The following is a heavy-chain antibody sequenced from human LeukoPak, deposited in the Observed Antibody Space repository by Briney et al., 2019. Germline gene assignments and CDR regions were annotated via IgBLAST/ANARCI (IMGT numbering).Heavy chain of an antibody. CDR3: TRGGTSSVAYYYHMDV. J-gene: IGHJ6*02. V-gene: IGHV3-72*01. D-gene: IGHD1-26*01. CDR1: GFTFSGRC. Sequence: GGSLRLSCTASGFTFSGRCMDWVRQAPGKGLEWVGRSRDRANGYTPEYAASVRGRFTISRDDSETSMYLQMNSLKTEDSAVYYCTRGGTSSVAYYYHMDVWGQGTTVTVSS. CDR2: SRDRANGYTP.